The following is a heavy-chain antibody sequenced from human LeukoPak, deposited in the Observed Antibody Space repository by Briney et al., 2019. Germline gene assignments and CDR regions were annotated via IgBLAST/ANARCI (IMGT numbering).Heavy chain of an antibody. CDR2: ISYSGST. D-gene: IGHD3-10*01. V-gene: IGHV4-59*12. J-gene: IGHJ3*02. CDR3: ARTDYGSGMSAFDI. Sequence: SETLSLTCTVSGGSISSYYWSWIRQPPGKGLEWIGYISYSGSTNYNPSLKSRVTISVDRSKDQFSLKLSSVTAADTAVYYCARTDYGSGMSAFDIWGQGTMVTVSS. CDR1: GGSISSYY.